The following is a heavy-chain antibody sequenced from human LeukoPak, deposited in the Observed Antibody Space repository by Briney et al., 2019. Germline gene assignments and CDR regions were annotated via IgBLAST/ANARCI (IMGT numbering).Heavy chain of an antibody. CDR3: ARDLRYSSGWYGGDYFDY. CDR2: ITGRGGST. Sequence: GRTLRLSCAASRFTFSSLGMSWVRHAQGEGLEWVSAITGRGGSTYYADSVKGRFTISRDNSKNTLYLQMNSLRVEDTAVYFCARDLRYSSGWYGGDYFDYWGQGTLVTVSS. CDR1: RFTFSSLG. J-gene: IGHJ4*02. V-gene: IGHV3-23*01. D-gene: IGHD6-19*01.